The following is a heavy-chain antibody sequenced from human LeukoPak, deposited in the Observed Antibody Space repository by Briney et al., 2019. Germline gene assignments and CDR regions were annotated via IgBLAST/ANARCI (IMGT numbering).Heavy chain of an antibody. CDR2: ISYDGSNK. Sequence: GGSLRLSCVASGFTFSSYGMHWVRQAPGKGLEWVAVISYDGSNKYYADSVKGRFTISRDISKNTLYLQMDSLRAEDTAIYYCARDWKTNSFDYWGQGTLVTVSS. CDR3: ARDWKTNSFDY. CDR1: GFTFSSYG. D-gene: IGHD1-1*01. J-gene: IGHJ4*02. V-gene: IGHV3-30*03.